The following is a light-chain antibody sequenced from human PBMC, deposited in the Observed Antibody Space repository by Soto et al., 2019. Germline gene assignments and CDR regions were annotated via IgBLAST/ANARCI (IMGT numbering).Light chain of an antibody. CDR1: SSDVGGYNY. V-gene: IGLV2-14*01. Sequence: QAVVTQPASVSGSPGQSITISCTGTSSDVGGYNYVTWHQQHPGKVPKLIIYEVSNRPSGVSDRFSGSKSGNTASLTISGLQAEDEADYYCNSWTRSSTYIFGTGTKLTVL. J-gene: IGLJ1*01. CDR2: EVS. CDR3: NSWTRSSTYI.